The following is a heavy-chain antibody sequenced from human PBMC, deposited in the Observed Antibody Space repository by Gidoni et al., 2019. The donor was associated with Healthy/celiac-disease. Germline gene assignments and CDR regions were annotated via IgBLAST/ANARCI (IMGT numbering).Heavy chain of an antibody. Sequence: QVQLVQSGAEVKKPGASVKVSCKASGYTFTSYDIHWVRQATGQGLEWMGWMNPNSGNTGYAQKFQGRVTMTRNTSISKAYMELSSLRSEDTAVYYCAREGDDLWSGYSEPEKYYYYGMDVWGQGTTVTVSS. D-gene: IGHD3-3*01. V-gene: IGHV1-8*01. J-gene: IGHJ6*02. CDR2: MNPNSGNT. CDR1: GYTFTSYD. CDR3: AREGDDLWSGYSEPEKYYYYGMDV.